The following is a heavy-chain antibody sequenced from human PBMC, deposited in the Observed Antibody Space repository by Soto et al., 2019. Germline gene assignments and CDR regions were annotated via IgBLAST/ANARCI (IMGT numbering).Heavy chain of an antibody. J-gene: IGHJ6*02. CDR2: ISSNGGST. V-gene: IGHV3-64*02. CDR1: GFTFSSYA. CDR3: TRQWLVNYYGMDV. D-gene: IGHD6-19*01. Sequence: GGSLRLSCAASGFTFSSYAMHWVRQAPGKGLEYVSAISSNGGSTYYADSVKGRFTISRDNSKNTLYLQMNSLKTEDTAVYYCTRQWLVNYYGMDVWGQGTTVTVS.